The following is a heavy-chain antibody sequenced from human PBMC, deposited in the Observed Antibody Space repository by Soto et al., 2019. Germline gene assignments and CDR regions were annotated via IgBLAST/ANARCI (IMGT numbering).Heavy chain of an antibody. Sequence: GGSLRLSCIASGLTFSSYGLHWVRQAPGTGLEWVAVIWYDGSERYYADSVKGRFTISRDNSKNTLFLQMNSLRAEDTAVYYCARDFRAKHYYDSSGYRYWGQGTLVTVSS. CDR2: IWYDGSER. CDR1: GLTFSSYG. J-gene: IGHJ4*02. V-gene: IGHV3-33*01. CDR3: ARDFRAKHYYDSSGYRY. D-gene: IGHD3-22*01.